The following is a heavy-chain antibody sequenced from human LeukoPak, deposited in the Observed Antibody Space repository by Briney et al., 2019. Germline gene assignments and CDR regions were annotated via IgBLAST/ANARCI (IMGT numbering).Heavy chain of an antibody. CDR2: IYYSGST. V-gene: IGHV4-39*01. CDR3: ARGTMFGGGDSTYYFDY. CDR1: GGSISSSSYY. Sequence: SETLSLTCTVSGGSISSSSYYWGWIRQPPGKGLEWIGSIYYSGSTYYNPSLKSRVTISVDTSKNQFSLKLSSVTAADTAVYYCARGTMFGGGDSTYYFDYWGQGTLVTVSS. J-gene: IGHJ4*02. D-gene: IGHD2-21*02.